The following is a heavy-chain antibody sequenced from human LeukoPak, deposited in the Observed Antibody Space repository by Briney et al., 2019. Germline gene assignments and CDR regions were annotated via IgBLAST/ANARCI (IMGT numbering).Heavy chain of an antibody. CDR3: ARGGCSSTRCFAGFFDY. Sequence: LSGGSLRLSCAASGFTFSSYAMSWVRQAPGKGLEWVSAISGSGGSTYYADSVKGRFTISRDNARSSLFLQMTSLRAEDTAIYYCARGGCSSTRCFAGFFDYWGQGTLVTVSS. V-gene: IGHV3-23*01. CDR1: GFTFSSYA. D-gene: IGHD2-2*01. CDR2: ISGSGGST. J-gene: IGHJ4*02.